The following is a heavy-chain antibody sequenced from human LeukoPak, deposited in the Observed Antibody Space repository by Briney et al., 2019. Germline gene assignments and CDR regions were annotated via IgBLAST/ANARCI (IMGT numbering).Heavy chain of an antibody. CDR1: GYTFTGYY. CDR2: INPNSGGT. CDR3: ARSVAAAGLAGENNWFDP. Sequence: GASVKVSCKASGYTFTGYYIHWVRQAPGQGLEWMGWINPNSGGTNYAQKFQGRVTMTTDTSTSTAYMELRSLRSDDTAVYYCARSVAAAGLAGENNWFDPWGQGTLVTVSS. J-gene: IGHJ5*02. D-gene: IGHD6-13*01. V-gene: IGHV1-2*02.